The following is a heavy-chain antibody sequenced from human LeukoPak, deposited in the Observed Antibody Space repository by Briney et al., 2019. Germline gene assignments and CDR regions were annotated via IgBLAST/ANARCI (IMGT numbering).Heavy chain of an antibody. J-gene: IGHJ4*02. CDR2: INPHSGDT. D-gene: IGHD6-19*01. Sequence: ASVKVSCKASGYTFTGYYIHWVRQAPVQGLEWVGWINPHSGDTNYAQNFQGRVTMTRDTSISTAYLELSRLRSDDTAVYYCARVLYSSGWYDGDYWGQGTLVTVSS. V-gene: IGHV1-2*02. CDR3: ARVLYSSGWYDGDY. CDR1: GYTFTGYY.